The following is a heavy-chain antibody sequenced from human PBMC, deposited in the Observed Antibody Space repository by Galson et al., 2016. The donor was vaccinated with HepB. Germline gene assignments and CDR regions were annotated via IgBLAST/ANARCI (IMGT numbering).Heavy chain of an antibody. Sequence: ETLSLTCSVSGDSISTSGDHWGWIRQAPGKGLEWIGNIFYTGTTFYTPSLKSRVYISVDTSDRQFSLKLSSVTAADTAVYYCARMRGYFPFHSWGQGTLVTVSS. CDR3: ARMRGYFPFHS. V-gene: IGHV4-39*01. CDR1: GDSISTSGDH. J-gene: IGHJ5*01. CDR2: IFYTGTT. D-gene: IGHD3-22*01.